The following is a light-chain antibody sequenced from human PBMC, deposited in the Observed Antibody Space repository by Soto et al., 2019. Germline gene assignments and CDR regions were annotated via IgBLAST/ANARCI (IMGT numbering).Light chain of an antibody. V-gene: IGKV3-15*01. CDR1: QSNSSN. CDR2: RAS. CDR3: HQYENWPQT. Sequence: EIVMTQSPATQSVSPGERATLSCRASQSNSSNLAWYQQKLGQAPRLLIYRASTRATGIPARFSGSGSGTEFTLTISSLQSEDFALYYCHQYENWPQTFGQGTKVEI. J-gene: IGKJ1*01.